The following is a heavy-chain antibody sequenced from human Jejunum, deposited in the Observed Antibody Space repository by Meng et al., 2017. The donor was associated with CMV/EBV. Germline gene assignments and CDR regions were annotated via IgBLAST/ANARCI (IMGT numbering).Heavy chain of an antibody. CDR2: IKEDGSVK. J-gene: IGHJ4*02. V-gene: IGHV3-7*02. Sequence: DVQLVESGGGLVQRGGSLRLFCAVSEFSFSISWMSWVRQAPGKGLEWVANIKEDGSVKYYVDSVKGRFSISRDNAKNSLYLQMNSLRAEDTAVYYCANGVRGGFWGQGTLVTVSS. CDR3: ANGVRGGF. D-gene: IGHD4-17*01. CDR1: EFSFSISW.